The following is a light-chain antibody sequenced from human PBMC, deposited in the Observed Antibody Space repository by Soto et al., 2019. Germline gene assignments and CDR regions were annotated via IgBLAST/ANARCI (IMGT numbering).Light chain of an antibody. CDR2: DVS. CDR1: SSDVGGYNF. J-gene: IGLJ2*01. V-gene: IGLV2-14*01. CDR3: SSYTSGNTVVV. Sequence: QSALTQPASVSGSPGQSITISCTGTSSDVGGYNFVSWYQQHPGKAPKLMIYDVSSRPSGVSNRFSGSKSGNTASLTISGLQAEDGADYSCSSYTSGNTVVVFGGGTKLTVL.